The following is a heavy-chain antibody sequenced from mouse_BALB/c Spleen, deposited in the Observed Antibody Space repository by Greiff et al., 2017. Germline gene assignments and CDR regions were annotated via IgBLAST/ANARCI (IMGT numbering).Heavy chain of an antibody. J-gene: IGHJ4*01. CDR2: IYPGSGNT. Sequence: VKLMESGAELARPGASVKLSCKASGYTFTDYYINWVKQRTGQGLEWIGEIYPGSGNTYYNEKFKGKATLTADKSSSTAYMQLSSLTSEDSAVYFCARGANYYAMDYWGQGTSVTVSS. V-gene: IGHV1-77*01. CDR3: ARGANYYAMDY. CDR1: GYTFTDYY.